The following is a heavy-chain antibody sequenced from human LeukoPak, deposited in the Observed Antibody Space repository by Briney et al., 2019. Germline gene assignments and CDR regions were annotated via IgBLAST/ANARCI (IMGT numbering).Heavy chain of an antibody. J-gene: IGHJ4*02. CDR2: ISSSGGTI. CDR1: GLTFSSYE. Sequence: GGSLRLSCAASGLTFSSYEMNWVRLAPGKGLEWVSYISSSGGTIYYADSVKGRFTISRDNAKNSLYLQMNSLRGEDTAVYYCTRLRYGDYGWGQGTLVTVSS. CDR3: TRLRYGDYG. D-gene: IGHD4-17*01. V-gene: IGHV3-48*03.